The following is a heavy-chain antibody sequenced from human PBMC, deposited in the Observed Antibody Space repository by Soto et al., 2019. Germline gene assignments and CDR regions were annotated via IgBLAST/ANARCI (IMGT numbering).Heavy chain of an antibody. CDR2: INAGNGNT. CDR3: ARGPGEWLTHHPYYYYYYMDV. D-gene: IGHD3-3*01. CDR1: GYTFTSYA. Sequence: ASVKVSCKASGYTFTSYAMHWVRQAPGQRLEWMGWINAGNGNTKYSQKFQGRVTITRDTSASTAYMELSSLRSEDTAVYYCARGPGEWLTHHPYYYYYYMDVWGKGTTVTVSS. J-gene: IGHJ6*03. V-gene: IGHV1-3*01.